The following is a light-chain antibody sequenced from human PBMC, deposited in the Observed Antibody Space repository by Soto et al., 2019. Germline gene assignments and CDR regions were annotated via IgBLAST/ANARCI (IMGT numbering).Light chain of an antibody. V-gene: IGKV3-15*01. Sequence: EVVMTQSPSTLSLSPGERATLSCRASQSVSSYLAWYQQKPGQAPRLLIYGASTRASGIPARFSGSGSETGFTLTISSLQSEDSAVYYCQQYHNWPPITFGQGTRLEIK. CDR3: QQYHNWPPIT. CDR2: GAS. CDR1: QSVSSY. J-gene: IGKJ5*01.